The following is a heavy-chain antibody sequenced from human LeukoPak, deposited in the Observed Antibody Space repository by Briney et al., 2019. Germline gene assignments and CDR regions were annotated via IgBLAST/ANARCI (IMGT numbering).Heavy chain of an antibody. CDR2: ISGSGGST. D-gene: IGHD1-26*01. Sequence: YAMSWVRQAPGKGLEWVSAISGSGGSTYYADSVKGRFTISRDNSKNTLYLQMNSLRAEDTAVYYCAKAIVGATAVDYWGQGTLVTVSS. CDR1: YA. J-gene: IGHJ4*02. V-gene: IGHV3-23*01. CDR3: AKAIVGATAVDY.